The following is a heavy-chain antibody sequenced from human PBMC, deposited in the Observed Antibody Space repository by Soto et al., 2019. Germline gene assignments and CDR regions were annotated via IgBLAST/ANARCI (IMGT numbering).Heavy chain of an antibody. CDR1: GGSISSGGYS. V-gene: IGHV4-30-2*01. CDR2: IYHSGST. CDR3: AREKTNDRGVINPIDY. J-gene: IGHJ4*02. Sequence: PSETLSLTCAVSGGSISSGGYSWSWIRQPPGKGLEWIGYIYHSGSTYYNPSLKSRVTISVDRSKNQFSLKLSSVTAADTAVYYCAREKTNDRGVINPIDYWGQGTLVTVSS. D-gene: IGHD3-10*02.